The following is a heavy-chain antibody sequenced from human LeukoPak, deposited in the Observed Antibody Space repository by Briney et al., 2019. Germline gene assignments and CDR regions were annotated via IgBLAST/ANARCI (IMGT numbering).Heavy chain of an antibody. CDR2: INHSGST. J-gene: IGHJ5*02. Sequence: PSETLSLTCAVYGGSFSGYYWSWIRQPPGKGLEWIGEINHSGSTNYNPSLKSRVTISVDTSKNQFSLKLSSVTAADTAVYYCARIGYCSSTGCADPWGQGTLVTVSS. CDR3: ARIGYCSSTGCADP. V-gene: IGHV4-34*01. CDR1: GGSFSGYY. D-gene: IGHD2-2*01.